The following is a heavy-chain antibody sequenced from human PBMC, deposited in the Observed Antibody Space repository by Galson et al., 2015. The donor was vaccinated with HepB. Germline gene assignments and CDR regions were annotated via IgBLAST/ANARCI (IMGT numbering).Heavy chain of an antibody. CDR1: GFTFSSYA. Sequence: SLRLSCAASGFTFSSYAMHWVRQAPGKGLEWVAVVSDDGSDESYADSVKGRFTIYRDNSKNTVYLQMSNLRAEDTAVYYCARGGGTGILDYWGQGTLVTVSS. CDR3: ARGGGTGILDY. CDR2: VSDDGSDE. V-gene: IGHV3-30-3*01. D-gene: IGHD5-18*01. J-gene: IGHJ4*02.